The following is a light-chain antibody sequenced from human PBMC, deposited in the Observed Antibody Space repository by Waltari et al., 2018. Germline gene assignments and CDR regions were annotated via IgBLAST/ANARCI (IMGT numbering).Light chain of an antibody. CDR3: QQRSNWPPNT. J-gene: IGKJ5*01. CDR2: DAS. Sequence: EIVLTQSPATLSLSPGDRAPLTCRASQSVSSYLAWSQQKPGQAPRILIYDASNRATGIPARFSGSGSGTDFTLTISSLEPEDFAVYYCQQRSNWPPNTFGQGTRLEIK. CDR1: QSVSSY. V-gene: IGKV3-11*01.